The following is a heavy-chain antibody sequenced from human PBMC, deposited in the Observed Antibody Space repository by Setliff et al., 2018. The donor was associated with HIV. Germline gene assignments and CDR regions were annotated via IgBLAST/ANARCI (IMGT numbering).Heavy chain of an antibody. D-gene: IGHD3-22*01. V-gene: IGHV1-2*02. CDR2: INPKTGGT. CDR3: GRATEYYDTSGYPRRTLVDD. CDR1: GYTFIDYY. Sequence: ASVKVSCKASGYTFIDYYIHWVRQAPGQGLEWMGWINPKTGGTSFAKKFQDRVTMSRDTSISTAYMQLSSLRSDDTAMYYCGRATEYYDTSGYPRRTLVDDWGQGALVTISS. J-gene: IGHJ4*02.